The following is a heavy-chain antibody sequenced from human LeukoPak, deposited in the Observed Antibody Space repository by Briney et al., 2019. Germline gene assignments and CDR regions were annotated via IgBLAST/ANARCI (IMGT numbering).Heavy chain of an antibody. V-gene: IGHV3-23*01. CDR1: GFTFSSYA. D-gene: IGHD3-22*01. J-gene: IGHJ4*02. CDR3: AKVCRRRITMIVVANLYYFDY. CDR2: ISGSGGST. Sequence: PGGSLRLSCAASGFTFSSYAMSWVRQAPGKGLEWVSAISGSGGSTYYADSVKGRFTISRDNSKNTLYLQMNSLRAEDTAVYYCAKVCRRRITMIVVANLYYFDYWGQGTLVTVSS.